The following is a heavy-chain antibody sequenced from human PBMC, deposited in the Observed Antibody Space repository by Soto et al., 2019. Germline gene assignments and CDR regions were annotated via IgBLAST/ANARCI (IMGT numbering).Heavy chain of an antibody. CDR2: IIPSFGTG. CDR1: GGTFSSYA. Sequence: QVQLVQSGAEAKRPGSSVKVSCKASGGTFSSYAISWVRQAPGQGLEWLGGIIPSFGTGNYQQNFQGRLTITADGSTSTVYMELSGLTSGDTAVYYCARERGGYNRGDFEFWGQGTLVTVSS. J-gene: IGHJ4*02. CDR3: ARERGGYNRGDFEF. D-gene: IGHD5-12*01. V-gene: IGHV1-69*01.